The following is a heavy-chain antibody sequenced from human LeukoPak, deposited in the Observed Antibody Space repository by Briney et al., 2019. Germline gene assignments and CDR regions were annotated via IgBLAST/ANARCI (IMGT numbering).Heavy chain of an antibody. CDR3: AIGANPGAFDI. V-gene: IGHV3-48*01. CDR1: GFTFSSYS. D-gene: IGHD4/OR15-4a*01. Sequence: GGSLRLSCAASGFTFSSYSMNWVRQAPGKGLEWVSYISSSSSTIYYADSVKGRFTISRDNAKNSLYMEMNSLRAEDTAVYYCAIGANPGAFDIWGQGTMVTVSS. J-gene: IGHJ3*02. CDR2: ISSSSSTI.